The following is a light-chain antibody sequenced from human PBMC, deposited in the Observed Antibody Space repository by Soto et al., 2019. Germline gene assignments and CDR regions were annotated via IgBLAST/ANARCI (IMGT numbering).Light chain of an antibody. CDR3: QQYNNWPPDRT. J-gene: IGKJ1*01. CDR1: QSVGSN. Sequence: EIVMTQSPATLSVSPGERATLSCRASQSVGSNLAWYQQKPGQAPRLLIYGASTRATGIPARFSGSGSGPEFTLTISSLQSEDFATYFCQQYNNWPPDRTFGQGTKVEIK. CDR2: GAS. V-gene: IGKV3-15*01.